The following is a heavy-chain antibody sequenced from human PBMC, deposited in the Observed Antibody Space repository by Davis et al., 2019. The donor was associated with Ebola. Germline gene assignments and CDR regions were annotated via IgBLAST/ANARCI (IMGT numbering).Heavy chain of an antibody. CDR3: ARGHYGLNV. J-gene: IGHJ6*02. CDR1: GFTLSNYA. V-gene: IGHV3-48*03. Sequence: SLIIPCPASGFTLSNYAMHWVPEAPGKGLEGVWWFDKSCSMIYYADSEKGRFPISRDNAKNVLYLQMSSLRAEDPALYYCARGHYGLNVWGQGTTVTVSS. CDR2: FDKSCSMI. D-gene: IGHD3-10*01.